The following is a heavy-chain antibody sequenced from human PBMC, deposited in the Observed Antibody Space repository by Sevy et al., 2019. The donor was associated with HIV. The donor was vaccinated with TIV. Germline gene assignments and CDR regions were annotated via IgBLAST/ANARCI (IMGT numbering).Heavy chain of an antibody. CDR2: IYTSGST. Sequence: SETLSLTCTVSGGSISSYYWSWIRQPAGKGLEWIGRIYTSGSTNYNPPPKSRVTMSVDTSKNQFSLKLSSVTAADTAVYYCARGGINSRASDAFDIWGQGTMVTVSS. V-gene: IGHV4-4*07. D-gene: IGHD3-16*01. J-gene: IGHJ3*02. CDR1: GGSISSYY. CDR3: ARGGINSRASDAFDI.